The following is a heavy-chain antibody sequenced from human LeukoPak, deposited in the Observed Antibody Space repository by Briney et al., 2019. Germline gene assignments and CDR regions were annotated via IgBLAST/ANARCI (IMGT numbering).Heavy chain of an antibody. Sequence: GGSLRLSCAASGFTFSSYWMAWVRQAPGKGLEWVASIKVDGSEQYYVDSVKGRFTISRDNAKNSLYLQMNSLRAEDTAVYYCARELSSGPFDYWGQGTLVTVSS. CDR3: ARELSSGPFDY. D-gene: IGHD2-15*01. CDR2: IKVDGSEQ. J-gene: IGHJ4*02. V-gene: IGHV3-7*01. CDR1: GFTFSSYW.